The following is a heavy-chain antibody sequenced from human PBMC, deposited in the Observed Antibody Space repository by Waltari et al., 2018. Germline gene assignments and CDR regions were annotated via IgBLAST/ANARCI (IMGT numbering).Heavy chain of an antibody. CDR3: TGGAVTGTDV. J-gene: IGHJ4*02. CDR1: GFPFSGST. Sequence: EVQVVASGGGLVQPGGSLTLSCATSGFPFSGSTIHWVRQTSGKGLEWSGRIRSKPNNYATRYTASVEGRFTISRDDSENTAYLQMSSLMTEDTAVYYCTGGAVTGTDVWGQGTLVTVSS. D-gene: IGHD6-13*01. CDR2: IRSKPNNYAT. V-gene: IGHV3-73*01.